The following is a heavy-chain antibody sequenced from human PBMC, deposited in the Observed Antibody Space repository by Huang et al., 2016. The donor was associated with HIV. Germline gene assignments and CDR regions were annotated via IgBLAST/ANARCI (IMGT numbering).Heavy chain of an antibody. D-gene: IGHD6-19*01. Sequence: QVQLVESGGGVVQPGRSLRLSCAASGFTFSSYGMHWVRQAPGKGREWVAVIWYDGSNKYYADSVKGRFTSSRDNSKNTLYLQMNSLKTEDTAVYYCALKGDSSGWEYFRHWGQGTLVTVSS. CDR3: ALKGDSSGWEYFRH. V-gene: IGHV3-33*08. CDR2: IWYDGSNK. J-gene: IGHJ1*01. CDR1: GFTFSSYG.